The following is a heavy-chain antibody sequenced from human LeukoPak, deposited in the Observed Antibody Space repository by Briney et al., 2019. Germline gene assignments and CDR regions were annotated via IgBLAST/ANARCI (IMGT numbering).Heavy chain of an antibody. CDR3: AKKREYSSGWYYFDY. CDR1: GFTFSSYG. V-gene: IGHV3-23*01. Sequence: PGGSLRLSCAASGFTFSSYGMSWVRQAPGKGLEWVSAISGSGGSTYYADSVKGRFTISRDNAKNSLYLQMNSLRAEDTAVYYCAKKREYSSGWYYFDYWGQGTLVTVSS. D-gene: IGHD6-19*01. CDR2: ISGSGGST. J-gene: IGHJ4*02.